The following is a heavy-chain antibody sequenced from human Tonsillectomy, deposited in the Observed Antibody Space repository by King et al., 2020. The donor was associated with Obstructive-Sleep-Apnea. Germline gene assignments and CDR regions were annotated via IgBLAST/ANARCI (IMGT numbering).Heavy chain of an antibody. V-gene: IGHV1-18*01. Sequence: QLVQSGAEVKKPGASVKVSCKASGYTFTSYGSSWVRKATGQGLDWMGWISSYNVNTNYEQKLQDRVTMTTDTSTSTAYMELRSLRSDVTAGYYCARDQWELRDWGQGTLVTVSS. CDR2: ISSYNVNT. D-gene: IGHD1-26*01. CDR1: GYTFTSYG. J-gene: IGHJ4*02. CDR3: ARDQWELRD.